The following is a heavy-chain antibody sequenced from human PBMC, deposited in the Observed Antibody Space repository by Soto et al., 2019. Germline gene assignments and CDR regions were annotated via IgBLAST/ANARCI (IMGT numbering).Heavy chain of an antibody. CDR3: AFHSIAVAGIFDY. D-gene: IGHD6-19*01. CDR1: GFTFSSYA. Sequence: GGSLRLSCAASGFTFSSYAMHWVRQTPGKGLEWVAVISYDGSNKYYADSVKGRFTISRDNSMNTLYLQMNSLRAEDTAVYYCAFHSIAVAGIFDYWGQGTLVTVSS. V-gene: IGHV3-30-3*01. CDR2: ISYDGSNK. J-gene: IGHJ4*02.